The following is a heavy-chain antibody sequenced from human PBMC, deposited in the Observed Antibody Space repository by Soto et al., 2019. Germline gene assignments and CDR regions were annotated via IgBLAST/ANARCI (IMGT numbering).Heavy chain of an antibody. Sequence: QVQLQESGPGLVKPSETLSLTCTVSGGSITRGGYYWSWIRQHPGKGLEWIGYIYNSGTTYYKPSLKSRVTISVDTYKTQFSLKLTSVTAADTAVYYCARDPAPWGQGTLVTVSS. CDR3: ARDPAP. V-gene: IGHV4-31*03. CDR1: GGSITRGGYY. CDR2: IYNSGTT. J-gene: IGHJ5*02.